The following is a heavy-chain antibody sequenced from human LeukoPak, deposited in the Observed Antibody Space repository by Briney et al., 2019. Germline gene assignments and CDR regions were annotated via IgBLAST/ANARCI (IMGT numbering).Heavy chain of an antibody. V-gene: IGHV4-59*12. D-gene: IGHD5-24*01. Sequence: SETLSLTCFVSGGSISGSHWSWIRQPPGKGLEWIGYIHYSGSTDYNPSLKSRVTLSVDTSKNQFSLKLSSVTAADTAVYYCARDLRDGYNFDYWGQGTLVTVSS. CDR1: GGSISGSH. CDR3: ARDLRDGYNFDY. CDR2: IHYSGST. J-gene: IGHJ4*02.